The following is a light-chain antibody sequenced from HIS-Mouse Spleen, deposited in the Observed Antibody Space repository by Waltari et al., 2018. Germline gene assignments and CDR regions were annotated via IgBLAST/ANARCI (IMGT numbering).Light chain of an antibody. Sequence: SYELTQPPSVSVSPGQTARLTCSGEALPKKYAYGYQQKSGQAPVLVTYEDNKRPPGIPQRFSGSSSGKTATLTISGAQVEDEADYFCYSTDSSGNHRVFGGGTKLTV. V-gene: IGLV3-10*01. J-gene: IGLJ2*01. CDR3: YSTDSSGNHRV. CDR1: ALPKKY. CDR2: EDN.